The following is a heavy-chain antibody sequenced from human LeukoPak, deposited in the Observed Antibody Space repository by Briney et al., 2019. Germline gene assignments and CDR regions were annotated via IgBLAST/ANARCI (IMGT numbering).Heavy chain of an antibody. V-gene: IGHV3-15*01. CDR2: IKNKGDGGTT. D-gene: IGHD3-10*01. CDR1: GFTFNKAW. CDR3: TTSGTPFEY. Sequence: GGSLRLSCAASGFTFNKAWMSWVRLAPGKGLEWVGRIKNKGDGGTTDYAAPVKGRFTVSRVDSKSTLYLQMNSLKTEDTAVYYCTTSGTPFEYWGQGTLVTVSS. J-gene: IGHJ4*02.